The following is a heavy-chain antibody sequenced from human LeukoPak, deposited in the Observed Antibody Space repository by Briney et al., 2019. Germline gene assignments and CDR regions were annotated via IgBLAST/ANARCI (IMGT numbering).Heavy chain of an antibody. CDR3: ARAGGYGLIDY. CDR1: GGSFSGYY. V-gene: IGHV4-34*01. D-gene: IGHD5-18*01. Sequence: SETLSLTCAVYGGSFSGYYWSWIRQSPGKGLEWIGETYRSGSTNYNPSLKSRVTISLDTSKNQFSLKVGSMTAADTAVYYCARAGGYGLIDYWGQGTMVTVSS. CDR2: TYRSGST. J-gene: IGHJ4*02.